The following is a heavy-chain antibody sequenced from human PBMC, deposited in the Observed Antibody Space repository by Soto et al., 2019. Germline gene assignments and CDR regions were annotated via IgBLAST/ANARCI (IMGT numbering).Heavy chain of an antibody. CDR3: ARDARGREYYFDY. Sequence: SVKVSCKASGGTFSSYTISWVRQAPGQGLEWMGRIIPILGIANYAQKFQGRVTITADKSTSTAYMELSSLRSEDTAVYYCARDARGREYYFDYWGQGTLVTVSS. J-gene: IGHJ4*02. V-gene: IGHV1-69*04. CDR2: IIPILGIA. CDR1: GGTFSSYT.